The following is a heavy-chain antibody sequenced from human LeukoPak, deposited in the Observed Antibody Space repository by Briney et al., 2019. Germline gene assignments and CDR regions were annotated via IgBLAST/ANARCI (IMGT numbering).Heavy chain of an antibody. CDR3: ARDPPGYYDSSGYSDY. D-gene: IGHD3-22*01. Sequence: GGSLRLSCAASGFTVSSNYMSWVRQAPGKGLEWVSVIYSGGSTYYADSVKGRFTISRDNAKNSLYLQMNSLRAEDTAVYYCARDPPGYYDSSGYSDYWGQGTLVTVSS. CDR2: IYSGGST. J-gene: IGHJ4*02. V-gene: IGHV3-66*01. CDR1: GFTVSSNY.